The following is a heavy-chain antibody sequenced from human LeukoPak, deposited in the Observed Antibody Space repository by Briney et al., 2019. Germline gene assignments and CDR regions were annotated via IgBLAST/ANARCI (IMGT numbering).Heavy chain of an antibody. CDR3: AKMEGQRLYDYCMDV. CDR1: GFAFSNFA. V-gene: IGHV3-23*01. J-gene: IGHJ6*03. D-gene: IGHD3-3*01. CDR2: MSGSGYYT. Sequence: GGSLRLSCAASGFAFSNFAMSWVRQAPGKGLEWVSAMSGSGYYTYYLESVKGRFTISRDNSKNTLYLHMKSLRADDTAVYYCAKMEGQRLYDYCMDVWGRGTTVTVSS.